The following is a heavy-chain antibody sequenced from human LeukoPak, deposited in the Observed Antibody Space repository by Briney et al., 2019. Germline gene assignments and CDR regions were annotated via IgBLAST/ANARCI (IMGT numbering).Heavy chain of an antibody. CDR1: GASISSTGYY. D-gene: IGHD2-15*01. V-gene: IGHV4-39*01. J-gene: IGHJ4*02. CDR2: LFNSGVT. Sequence: SETLSLTCTVSGASISSTGYYWGWIPQSPGKRLEWIGSLFNSGVTYYSPSLKSRVSTSVDTSNNHFSLRLTSLTAADTAIYYCARHRVASAYSSFDYWGQGTLVTVSS. CDR3: ARHRVASAYSSFDY.